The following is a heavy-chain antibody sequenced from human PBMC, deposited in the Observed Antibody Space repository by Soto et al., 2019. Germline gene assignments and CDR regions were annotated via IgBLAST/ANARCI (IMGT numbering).Heavy chain of an antibody. CDR1: GASITNDAFF. CDR2: ITYGGSI. J-gene: IGHJ4*02. V-gene: IGHV4-31*03. CDR3: AKMERTQLWLLVQN. Sequence: QVQLQEAGPRLVKPSQTLSLTCTVSGASITNDAFFWTWVRQHPEKGLEWLAYITYGGSIYYDPSLRSRLTGSIDKSKSQFSLNVRSVTAADTAVYFCAKMERTQLWLLVQNWGQGLLVTVSS. D-gene: IGHD5-18*01.